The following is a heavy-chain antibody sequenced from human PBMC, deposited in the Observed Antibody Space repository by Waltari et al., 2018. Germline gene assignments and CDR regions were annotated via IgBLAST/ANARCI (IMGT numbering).Heavy chain of an antibody. CDR3: ARRGDWLPLYAFDI. CDR2: IYPSGDT. V-gene: IGHV4-39*02. D-gene: IGHD2-15*01. Sequence: QLQLQESGPGLVKSSETLSLTCAVSGDSISRSSYYWVWLRQPPGKEIEWLGTIYPSGDTYYQGSLESRVRMSLDRSTNHWSMALRSVTAADTAVYYCARRGDWLPLYAFDIWGQGTVVTVSS. CDR1: GDSISRSSYY. J-gene: IGHJ3*02.